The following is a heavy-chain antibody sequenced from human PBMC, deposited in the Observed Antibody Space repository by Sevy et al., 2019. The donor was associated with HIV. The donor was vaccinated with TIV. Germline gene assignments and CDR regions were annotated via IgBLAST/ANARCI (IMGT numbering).Heavy chain of an antibody. J-gene: IGHJ6*03. Sequence: GGSLRLSCAASGFTFSSYAMSWVRQAPGKGLEWVSAISGSGGSTYYADSVKGRFTISRDNSKNTLYLQMNSLRAEDTAVYYCAFSSAGYCSSTSCPHYYYYYDMDVWGKGTTVTVSS. D-gene: IGHD2-2*01. V-gene: IGHV3-23*01. CDR2: ISGSGGST. CDR3: AFSSAGYCSSTSCPHYYYYYDMDV. CDR1: GFTFSSYA.